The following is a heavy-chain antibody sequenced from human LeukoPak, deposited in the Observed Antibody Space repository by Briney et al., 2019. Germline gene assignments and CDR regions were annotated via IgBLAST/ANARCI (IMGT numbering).Heavy chain of an antibody. CDR1: GFTFSHYG. J-gene: IGHJ1*01. V-gene: IGHV3-33*06. CDR3: AKDAQRGFDYSNSLQN. D-gene: IGHD4-11*01. Sequence: GGSLRLSCAASGFTFSHYGMPWVRQTPGAGLEWVAVIWSDGSDKYYAQSVKGRFTISRDNSKNSLFLQMNSLRAEDTAVYYCAKDAQRGFDYSNSLQNWGQGILVTVSS. CDR2: IWSDGSDK.